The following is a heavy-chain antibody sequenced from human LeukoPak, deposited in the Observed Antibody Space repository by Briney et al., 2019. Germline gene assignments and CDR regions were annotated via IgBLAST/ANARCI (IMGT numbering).Heavy chain of an antibody. Sequence: SETLSLTCTVSGGSIGTYYWSWIRQPPGKGLEWIGYIYNSGSTDYNPSLKSRVTISVDTSKNQFSLKVTSVTAADTAVYYCARNVAPWGREPWSPSRQ. CDR2: IYNSGST. D-gene: IGHD5-12*01. J-gene: IGHJ5*02. CDR3: ARNVAP. CDR1: GGSIGTYY. V-gene: IGHV4-59*01.